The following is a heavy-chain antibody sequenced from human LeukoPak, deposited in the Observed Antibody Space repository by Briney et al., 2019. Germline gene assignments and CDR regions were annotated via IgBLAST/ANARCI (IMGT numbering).Heavy chain of an antibody. J-gene: IGHJ2*01. Sequence: GGSLRLSCAASGFTFSSYAMSWVRQAPGKGLEWVSAISGSGGSTYYADSVKGRFTISRDNSKNTLYLQMNSLRAEDTAVYYCAREGRDGYNFYWYFDLWGRGTLVTVSS. CDR2: ISGSGGST. D-gene: IGHD5-24*01. CDR1: GFTFSSYA. CDR3: AREGRDGYNFYWYFDL. V-gene: IGHV3-23*01.